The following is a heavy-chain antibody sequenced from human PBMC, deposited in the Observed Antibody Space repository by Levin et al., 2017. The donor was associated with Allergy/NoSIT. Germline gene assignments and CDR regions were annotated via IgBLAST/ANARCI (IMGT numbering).Heavy chain of an antibody. CDR2: FDPEDGET. CDR3: ATLSYYYDSSGSLHDY. Sequence: GESLKISCKISGYTLTEISMHWVRQAPGKGLEWMGGFDPEDGETTYAQKFQGRFSMTEDTPTDTAYMELSSLRPEDTAVYYCATLSYYYDSSGSLHDYWGQGTQVTVSS. V-gene: IGHV1-24*01. CDR1: GYTLTEIS. J-gene: IGHJ4*02. D-gene: IGHD3-22*01.